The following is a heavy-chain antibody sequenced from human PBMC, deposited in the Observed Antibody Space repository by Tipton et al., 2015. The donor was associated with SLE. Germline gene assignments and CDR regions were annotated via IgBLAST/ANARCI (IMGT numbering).Heavy chain of an antibody. D-gene: IGHD3-10*02. CDR2: INHSGST. CDR3: ARTGFYYVPYFQH. J-gene: IGHJ1*01. CDR1: GGSFSGYY. Sequence: TLSLTCAVYGGSFSGYYWNWIRQPPGKGLEWIGEINHSGSTNYNPSLKSRVTISVDTSKNQFSLKLSSVTAADTAVYYCARTGFYYVPYFQHWGQGPLVTASS. V-gene: IGHV4-34*01.